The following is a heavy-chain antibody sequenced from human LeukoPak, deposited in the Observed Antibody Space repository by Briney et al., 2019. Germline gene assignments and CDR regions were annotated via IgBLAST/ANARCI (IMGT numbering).Heavy chain of an antibody. V-gene: IGHV3-48*01. CDR1: GFTFSSYS. CDR3: ARDRGIAVADYFDY. D-gene: IGHD6-19*01. Sequence: GGSLRLSCAASGFTFSSYSVNWVRQAPGKGLKWVSYISSSSSTIYYADSVKGRFTISRDNAKNSLYLQMNSLRAEDTAVYYCARDRGIAVADYFDYWGQGTLVTVSS. CDR2: ISSSSSTI. J-gene: IGHJ4*02.